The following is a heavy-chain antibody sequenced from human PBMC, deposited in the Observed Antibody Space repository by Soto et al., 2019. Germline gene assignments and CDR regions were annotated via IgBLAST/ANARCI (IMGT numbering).Heavy chain of an antibody. J-gene: IGHJ4*02. CDR3: VKDGLRLAWGFYYFDY. CDR1: GFTFSSYA. V-gene: IGHV3-23*01. CDR2: ISGSGGST. Sequence: EVQLLESGGGLVQPGGSLRLSCAASGFTFSSYAMSWVRQAPGKGLEWVSAISGSGGSTYYADSVKGRFTISRDNSKNTLYLQMNSLRAEDTAVYYCVKDGLRLAWGFYYFDYWGQGTLVTVSS. D-gene: IGHD7-27*01.